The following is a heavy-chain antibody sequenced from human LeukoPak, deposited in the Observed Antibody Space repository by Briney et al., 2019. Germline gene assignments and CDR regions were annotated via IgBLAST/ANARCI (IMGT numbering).Heavy chain of an antibody. V-gene: IGHV3-23*01. CDR3: AKAHYYDSSGELDAFDI. D-gene: IGHD3-22*01. J-gene: IGHJ3*02. Sequence: GGSLRLSCAPSGFTFSSYAMSWVRQAPGQGLEWVSAISGSGGSTYYADSVKGRFTISRDNSKNTLYLQMNSLRAEDTAVYYCAKAHYYDSSGELDAFDIWGQGTMVTVSS. CDR1: GFTFSSYA. CDR2: ISGSGGST.